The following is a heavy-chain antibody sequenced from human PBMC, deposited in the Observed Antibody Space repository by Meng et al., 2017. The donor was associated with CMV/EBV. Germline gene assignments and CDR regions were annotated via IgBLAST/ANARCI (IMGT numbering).Heavy chain of an antibody. V-gene: IGHV3-21*01. D-gene: IGHD1-26*01. Sequence: ASGFTFSSYSMNWVRQAPGKGLEWVSSISSSSSYIYYADSVKGRFTISRDNAKNSLYPQMNSLRAEDTAVYYCARDKWELLTRFDYWGQGTLVTVSS. J-gene: IGHJ4*02. CDR3: ARDKWELLTRFDY. CDR2: ISSSSSYI. CDR1: GFTFSSYS.